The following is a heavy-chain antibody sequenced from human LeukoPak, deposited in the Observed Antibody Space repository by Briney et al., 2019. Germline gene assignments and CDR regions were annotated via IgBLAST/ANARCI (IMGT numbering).Heavy chain of an antibody. CDR1: GGSISGYY. Sequence: SETLSLTCTVSGGSISGYYWSWIRQSPGKRLEWIAYISFTGNTNYNPSLKSRVAISLDTSKTHFSLTLSSLTAADTAVYYCARSPPGWYYDNSGQYYFDTWGQGALVTVSS. D-gene: IGHD3-22*01. CDR2: ISFTGNT. J-gene: IGHJ4*02. V-gene: IGHV4-59*08. CDR3: ARSPPGWYYDNSGQYYFDT.